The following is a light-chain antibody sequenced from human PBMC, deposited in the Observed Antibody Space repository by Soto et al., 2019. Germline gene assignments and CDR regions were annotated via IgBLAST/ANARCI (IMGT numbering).Light chain of an antibody. CDR2: EAT. Sequence: QSALTQPASVSGSPGQSITISCTGTSSDIGRYNLVSWYQQHPGKHPKLMIYEATKRPSGVSNRFSGSKSGNTASLTISGLQAEDEADYYCSLYASTNTFMFGGGTKLTVL. V-gene: IGLV2-23*02. J-gene: IGLJ3*02. CDR1: SSDIGRYNL. CDR3: SLYASTNTFM.